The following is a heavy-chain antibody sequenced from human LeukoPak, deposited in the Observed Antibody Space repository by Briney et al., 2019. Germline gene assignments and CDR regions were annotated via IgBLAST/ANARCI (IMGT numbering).Heavy chain of an antibody. D-gene: IGHD4-23*01. CDR1: GFTFSSYG. CDR3: ANTVSNYGGAFDI. V-gene: IGHV3-30*18. J-gene: IGHJ3*02. Sequence: GGSLGLFCAASGFTFSSYGMHWVRQAPGKGLEWVAVISYDGSNKYYADSVKGRFTISRDNSKNTLYLQMNSLRAEDTAVYYCANTVSNYGGAFDIWGQGTMVTVFS. CDR2: ISYDGSNK.